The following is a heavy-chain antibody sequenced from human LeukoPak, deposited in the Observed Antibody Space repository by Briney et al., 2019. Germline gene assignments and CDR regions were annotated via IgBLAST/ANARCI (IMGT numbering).Heavy chain of an antibody. CDR2: IYPIESKT. V-gene: IGHV5-51*01. Sequence: GESLKISFKGSGYPYNSYWIGWVRQMPGKGLEWIGIIYPIESKTKYSQSFEGQVTISADKSINTAYLQWTSLKASDTAMYFCATRDGYNLLSWGQGTLVTVSS. D-gene: IGHD5-24*01. CDR1: GYPYNSYW. J-gene: IGHJ4*02. CDR3: ATRDGYNLLS.